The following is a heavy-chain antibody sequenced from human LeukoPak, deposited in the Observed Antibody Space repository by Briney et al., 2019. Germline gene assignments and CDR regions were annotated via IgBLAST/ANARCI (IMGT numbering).Heavy chain of an antibody. Sequence: PGGSLRLSCAASGFTFSSYGMHWVRQAPGKGLEWGAVIGYDGSNKYYADSVKGRFTISRDNSKNTLYLQMNSLRAEDTAVYYCARDGVAYCGGDCYPHDYWGQGTLVTVSS. V-gene: IGHV3-33*01. J-gene: IGHJ4*02. CDR2: IGYDGSNK. D-gene: IGHD2-21*02. CDR3: ARDGVAYCGGDCYPHDY. CDR1: GFTFSSYG.